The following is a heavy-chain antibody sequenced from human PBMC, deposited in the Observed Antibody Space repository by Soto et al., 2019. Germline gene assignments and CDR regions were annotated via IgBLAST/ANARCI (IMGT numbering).Heavy chain of an antibody. D-gene: IGHD3-9*01. CDR1: GFSVSNNY. V-gene: IGHV3-53*01. CDR2: IYARGDT. Sequence: EVQLVESGGGLIQPGGSLRLSCAASGFSVSNNYMTWVRQAPGKGLEWVSIIYARGDTYYAASVKGRFTISRDNSDNTLYLQMNGLRAEDTATYYCARERDPTGYILRYWGQGTLVTVSS. CDR3: ARERDPTGYILRY. J-gene: IGHJ4*02.